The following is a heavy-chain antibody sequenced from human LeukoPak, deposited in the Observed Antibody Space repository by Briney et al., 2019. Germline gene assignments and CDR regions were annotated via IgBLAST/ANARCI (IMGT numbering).Heavy chain of an antibody. CDR2: INYSTGT. Sequence: SETLSLTCTVSGGSISSYYWTWIRQPPGKGLEWIGNINYSTGTNYNPSLKSRVTISVDTSKNQFFQKLSSVTAADTAVYYCATTYGSSGYGYWGRGTLVTVSS. J-gene: IGHJ4*02. CDR1: GGSISSYY. CDR3: ATTYGSSGYGY. D-gene: IGHD3-22*01. V-gene: IGHV4-59*08.